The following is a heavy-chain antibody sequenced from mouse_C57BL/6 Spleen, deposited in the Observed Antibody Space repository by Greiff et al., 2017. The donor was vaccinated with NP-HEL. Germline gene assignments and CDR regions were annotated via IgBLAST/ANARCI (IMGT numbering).Heavy chain of an antibody. CDR2: ISSGSSTI. V-gene: IGHV5-17*01. J-gene: IGHJ3*01. CDR1: GFTFSDYG. Sequence: EVMLVESGGGLVKPGGSLKLSCAASGFTFSDYGMHWVRQAPEKGLEWVAYISSGSSTIYYADTVKGRFTISRDNAKNTLFLQMTSLRSEDTAMYYCARSGGFPAWFAYWGQGTLVTVSA. D-gene: IGHD3-1*01. CDR3: ARSGGFPAWFAY.